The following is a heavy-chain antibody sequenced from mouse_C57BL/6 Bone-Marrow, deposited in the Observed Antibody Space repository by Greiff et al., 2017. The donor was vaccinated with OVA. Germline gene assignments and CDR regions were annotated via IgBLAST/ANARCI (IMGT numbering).Heavy chain of an antibody. J-gene: IGHJ3*01. Sequence: EVQLVESGPGLVKPSQSLSLTCSVTGYSITSGYYWNWIRQFPGNKLEWMGYISYDGSNNYNPSLKNRISITRDTSKNQFFLKLNSVTTEDTATYYCARGAMVQFAYWGQGTLVTVSA. D-gene: IGHD1-1*02. V-gene: IGHV3-6*01. CDR2: ISYDGSN. CDR1: GYSITSGYY. CDR3: ARGAMVQFAY.